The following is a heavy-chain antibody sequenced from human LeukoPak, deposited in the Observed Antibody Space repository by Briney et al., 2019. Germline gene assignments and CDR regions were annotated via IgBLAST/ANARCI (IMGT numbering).Heavy chain of an antibody. CDR3: ARDLYSSGWGYFDY. D-gene: IGHD6-19*01. CDR2: IYYSGST. CDR1: GGSISGYY. J-gene: IGHJ4*02. V-gene: IGHV4-59*12. Sequence: SETLSLTCTVSGGSISGYYWSWIRQPPGKGLEWIGYIYYSGSTNYNPSLKSRVTISLDTSENQFSLKLSSVTAADTAVYYCARDLYSSGWGYFDYWGQGTLVTVSS.